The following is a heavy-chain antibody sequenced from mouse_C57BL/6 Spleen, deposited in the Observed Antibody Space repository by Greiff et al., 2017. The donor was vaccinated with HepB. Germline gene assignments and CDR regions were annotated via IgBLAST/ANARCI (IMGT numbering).Heavy chain of an antibody. D-gene: IGHD4-1*01. CDR1: GYTFTSYW. Sequence: QVQLQQPGAELVKPGASVKLSCKASGYTFTSYWMHWVKQRPGQGLEWIGMIHPNSGSTNYNEKFKSKATLTVDKSSSTAYMQLSSLTSEDSAVYYCAREANWDGGFAYWGQGTLVTVSA. V-gene: IGHV1-64*01. CDR3: AREANWDGGFAY. CDR2: IHPNSGST. J-gene: IGHJ3*01.